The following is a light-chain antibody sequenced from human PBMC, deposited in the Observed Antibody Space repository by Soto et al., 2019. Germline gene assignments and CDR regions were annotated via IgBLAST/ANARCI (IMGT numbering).Light chain of an antibody. CDR3: QQYNSYSALT. Sequence: IQMTKSPSTLSATVGDRVTITCRASQSISSWLAWYQQKPGKAPKLLIYDASSLESGVPSRFSGSGSGTEFTLTISSLQPDDFATYYCQQYNSYSALTFGGGSKVDIK. CDR1: QSISSW. CDR2: DAS. V-gene: IGKV1-5*01. J-gene: IGKJ4*01.